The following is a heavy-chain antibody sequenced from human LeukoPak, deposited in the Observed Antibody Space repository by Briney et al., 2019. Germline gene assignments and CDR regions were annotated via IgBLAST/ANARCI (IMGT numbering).Heavy chain of an antibody. CDR1: GFTFSSYA. J-gene: IGHJ4*02. V-gene: IGHV3-23*01. CDR2: ISGSGGST. D-gene: IGHD6-13*01. CDR3: AKGRAAAGYIEEHHFDH. Sequence: PGGSLRLSCAASGFTFSSYAMSWVRQAPGKGLEWVSAISGSGGSTYYADSVKGRFTISRDNPMKTLYLQMDRLRTEDTAVYYCAKGRAAAGYIEEHHFDHWGQGTLVTVSS.